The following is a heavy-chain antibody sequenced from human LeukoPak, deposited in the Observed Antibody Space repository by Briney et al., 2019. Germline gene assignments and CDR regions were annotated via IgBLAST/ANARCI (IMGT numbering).Heavy chain of an antibody. CDR3: ARGEYYDFWSGYYPFFDY. CDR2: INHSGST. V-gene: IGHV4-34*01. Sequence: SETLSLTCAVYGGSFSGYYWSWIRQPPGKGLEWIGEINHSGSTNYNPSLKSRVTISVDTSKNQFSLKLSSVTAADTAVYYCARGEYYDFWSGYYPFFDYWGQGTLVTASS. D-gene: IGHD3-3*01. CDR1: GGSFSGYY. J-gene: IGHJ4*02.